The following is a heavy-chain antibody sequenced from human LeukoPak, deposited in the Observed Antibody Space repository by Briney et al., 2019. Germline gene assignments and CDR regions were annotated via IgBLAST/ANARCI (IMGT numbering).Heavy chain of an antibody. D-gene: IGHD2-15*01. CDR1: GGSFSGYY. V-gene: IGHV4-34*01. CDR3: AREPPPINCSGGSCYRGLFDY. Sequence: SETLSLTCAVYGGSFSGYYWSWIRQPPGKGLEWIGEINHSGSTNYNPSLKSRVTISVDTSKNQFSPKLSSVTAADTAVYYCAREPPPINCSGGSCYRGLFDYWGQGTLVTVSS. J-gene: IGHJ4*02. CDR2: INHSGST.